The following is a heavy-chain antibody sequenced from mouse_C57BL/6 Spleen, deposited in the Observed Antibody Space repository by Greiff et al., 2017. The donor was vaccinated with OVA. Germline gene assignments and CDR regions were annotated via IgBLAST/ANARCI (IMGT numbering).Heavy chain of an antibody. J-gene: IGHJ3*01. CDR1: GYTFTDYY. CDR3: ARDWAWFAY. V-gene: IGHV1-26*01. Sequence: VQLQQSGPELVKPGASVKLSCKASGYTFTDYYMNWVKQSHGKSLEWIGDINPNNGGISYNQKFKGKATLTVDKSSSTAYMELRSLTSEDSAVYYCARDWAWFAYWGQGTMVTVSA. CDR2: INPNNGGI. D-gene: IGHD4-1*01.